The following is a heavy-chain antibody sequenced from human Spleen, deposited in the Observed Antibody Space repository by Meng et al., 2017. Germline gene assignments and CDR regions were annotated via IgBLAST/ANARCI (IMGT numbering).Heavy chain of an antibody. Sequence: GESLKISCAASGFTLSTYAMSWVRQAPGKGLEWVSAISGSGGSTYYADSVKGRFTISRDNSKNTLYLQMNSLRAEDTAVYYCATKTTELDNWGQGTQVTVSS. CDR1: GFTLSTYA. V-gene: IGHV3-23*01. CDR2: ISGSGGST. CDR3: ATKTTELDN. J-gene: IGHJ4*02. D-gene: IGHD1-1*01.